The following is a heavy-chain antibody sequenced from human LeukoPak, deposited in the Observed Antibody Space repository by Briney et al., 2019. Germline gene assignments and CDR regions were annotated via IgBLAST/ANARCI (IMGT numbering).Heavy chain of an antibody. Sequence: GGSLKISCKGSGYSLASYWSGWVRQMPGKGWEWLGIIFPGDADTRYSPSFQGQVTISAAKSISTAYLQRNSLNASATAMYYCARPPVHSSNWYSLWFDPWGQGTLVTVSS. CDR1: GYSLASYW. J-gene: IGHJ5*02. CDR3: ARPPVHSSNWYSLWFDP. CDR2: IFPGDADT. V-gene: IGHV5-51*02. D-gene: IGHD6-13*01.